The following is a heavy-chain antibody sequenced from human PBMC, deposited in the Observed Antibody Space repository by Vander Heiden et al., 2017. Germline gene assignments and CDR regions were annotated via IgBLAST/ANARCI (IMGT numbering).Heavy chain of an antibody. Sequence: QLQLQESGPGLVKPSETLSLTCIVSGGSISGSGYYWGWIRQAPGKELEWIGSINYSGSTKYSPSLKSRVTISVDTSKNQFSLILSSVTAADTAVYYCATLTYYYDSSGYYYPIYWGQGALVTVSS. CDR1: GGSISGSGYY. V-gene: IGHV4-39*01. J-gene: IGHJ4*02. D-gene: IGHD3-22*01. CDR2: INYSGST. CDR3: ATLTYYYDSSGYYYPIY.